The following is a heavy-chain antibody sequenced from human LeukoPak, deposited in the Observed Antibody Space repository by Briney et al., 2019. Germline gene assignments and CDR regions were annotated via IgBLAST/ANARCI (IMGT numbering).Heavy chain of an antibody. V-gene: IGHV3-43*02. CDR3: ARIDILTGYYVDY. CDR2: ISGDGGST. CDR1: GFTFDDYA. Sequence: GGSLRLSCAASGFTFDDYAMHWVRQAPGKGLEWVSLISGDGGSTYYADSVKGRFTISGDNSKDSLYLQMNSLRTEDTALYYCARIDILTGYYVDYWGQGTLVTVSS. D-gene: IGHD3-9*01. J-gene: IGHJ4*02.